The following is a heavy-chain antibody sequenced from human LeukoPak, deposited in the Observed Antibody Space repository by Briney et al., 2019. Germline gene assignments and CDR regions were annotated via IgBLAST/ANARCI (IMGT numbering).Heavy chain of an antibody. V-gene: IGHV3-48*03. D-gene: IGHD1-26*01. CDR2: ISSSGPSM. CDR3: ARVLGIVGG. Sequence: PGGSLRLSCAASGFTFSSYEMNWVRQAPGKGLEWVSYISSSGPSMYYADSVKGRFTISRDNAKNSLYLQMNSLRADDTAVYYCARVLGIVGGWGQGTLVTVSS. CDR1: GFTFSSYE. J-gene: IGHJ4*02.